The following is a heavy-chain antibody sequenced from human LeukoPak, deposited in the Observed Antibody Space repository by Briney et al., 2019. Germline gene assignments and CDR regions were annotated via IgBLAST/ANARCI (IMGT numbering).Heavy chain of an antibody. Sequence: GASVKVSCKATGYTFTGYYIHWVRQAPGQGLEWMGWINPNSGGTNYAQKFQGRVTMTRDTSISTAYMELSRLRSDDTAVYYCARAMVRGVMQVGYWGQGTVVTVSS. V-gene: IGHV1-2*02. CDR3: ARAMVRGVMQVGY. J-gene: IGHJ4*02. CDR2: INPNSGGT. CDR1: GYTFTGYY. D-gene: IGHD3-10*01.